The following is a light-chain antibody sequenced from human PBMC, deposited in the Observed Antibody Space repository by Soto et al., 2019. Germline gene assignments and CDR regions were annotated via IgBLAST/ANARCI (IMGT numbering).Light chain of an antibody. Sequence: EKVMTQSRATLSVGPGERATLACGASRNVFTKVAWYQQKPGQSPRLLIYAASTRATGIPGRFSGGGSGTEFTLTISSLQSEDVAVYYCQQYDDWSWTFGQGTKVEI. J-gene: IGKJ1*01. CDR1: RNVFTK. V-gene: IGKV3-15*01. CDR3: QQYDDWSWT. CDR2: AAS.